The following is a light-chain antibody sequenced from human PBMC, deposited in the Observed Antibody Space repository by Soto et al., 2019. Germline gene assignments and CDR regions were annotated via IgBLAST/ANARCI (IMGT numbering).Light chain of an antibody. CDR1: QSLVHSAGNTY. J-gene: IGKJ1*01. CDR3: MQDTHSPWA. V-gene: IGKV2-24*01. Sequence: DIVMTQTPRSSPVPLGQPASISCRSSQSLVHSAGNTYLSWLHQRPGQPPRLLIYKSSNRFTGVPDRFSGSGAGTDFTLTITSVEAEDVAVYYCMQDTHSPWAFGQGTKLEIK. CDR2: KSS.